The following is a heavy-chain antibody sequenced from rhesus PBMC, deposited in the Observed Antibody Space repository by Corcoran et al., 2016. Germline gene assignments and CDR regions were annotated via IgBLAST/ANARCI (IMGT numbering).Heavy chain of an antibody. Sequence: QLQLQESGPGLVKPSETLSVTCAVSGGSISSSYWSWIRQAPGKGLEWIGYIYGSGRRTNHNPSLKSRVTLSVDTSKNQFSLKLSSVTAADTAVYYCVRMVVTRGRNGAFYFWGQGLRVTVSS. CDR3: VRMVVTRGRNGAFYF. CDR1: GGSISSSY. J-gene: IGHJ3*01. CDR2: IYGSGRRT. D-gene: IGHD3-28*01. V-gene: IGHV4-169*01.